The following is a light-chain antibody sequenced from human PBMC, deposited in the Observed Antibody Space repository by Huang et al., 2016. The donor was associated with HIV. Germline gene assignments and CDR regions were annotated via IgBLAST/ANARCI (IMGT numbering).Light chain of an antibody. CDR1: QGITKS. V-gene: IGKV1-NL1*01. J-gene: IGKJ2*01. CDR2: ATS. Sequence: DIQMTQSPSFLSASVGDRVTIPCRASQGITKSLVWYQQKPGKAPKLLLFATSRLERGVPSRFSGSGSGTDFTLTISSLQPEDFATYYCQQYYNTPYTFGQGTKLEIK. CDR3: QQYYNTPYT.